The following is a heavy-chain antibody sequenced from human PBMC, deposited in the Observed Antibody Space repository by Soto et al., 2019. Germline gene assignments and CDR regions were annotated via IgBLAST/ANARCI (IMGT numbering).Heavy chain of an antibody. CDR2: IFSAGST. CDR3: ARGAGGNSWRSPTFDS. Sequence: PGGSLRLSCATSGFTVSNNYMTWVRQAPGRGLDWVSIIFSAGSTYYADSVRGRFTITRDNSKNTLYLQMNSLRAEDTAIYYCARGAGGNSWRSPTFDSWGQGTLVTVSS. V-gene: IGHV3-66*01. D-gene: IGHD5-18*01. CDR1: GFTVSNNY. J-gene: IGHJ4*02.